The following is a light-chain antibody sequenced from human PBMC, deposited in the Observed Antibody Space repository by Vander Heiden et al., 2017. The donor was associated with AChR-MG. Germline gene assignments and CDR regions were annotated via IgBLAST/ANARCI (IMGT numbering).Light chain of an antibody. J-gene: IGKJ4*01. Sequence: DIQMTQSPSSLSASVGDRVTITCQASQDISNYLNWYQQKPRKAPKLLIYDASKLETGVPSRFSGSGSGTDFTFTISSLQPEDIATYYCLREDNLRQSFGGGTKVEIK. CDR2: DAS. V-gene: IGKV1-33*01. CDR3: LREDNLRQS. CDR1: QDISNY.